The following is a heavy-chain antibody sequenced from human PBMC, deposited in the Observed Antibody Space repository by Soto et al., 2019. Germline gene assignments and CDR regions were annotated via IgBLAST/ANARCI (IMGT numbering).Heavy chain of an antibody. CDR2: IIPILGET. V-gene: IGHV1-69*08. J-gene: IGHJ6*02. Sequence: QVQLVQSGAEVKKPGSSVRVSCKASGTIFSSYTISWVRQAPGQGLEWMGRIIPILGETNSAQKFQGRVTLTADNSTNTAYMELNSLRLEDTAVYYCARGLGGRMDDWGQGTTVTVSS. D-gene: IGHD3-16*01. CDR1: GTIFSSYT. CDR3: ARGLGGRMDD.